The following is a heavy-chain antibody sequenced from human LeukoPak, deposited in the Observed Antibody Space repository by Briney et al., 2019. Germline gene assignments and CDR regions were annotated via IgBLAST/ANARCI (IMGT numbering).Heavy chain of an antibody. J-gene: IGHJ4*02. CDR1: GFTFSDYY. V-gene: IGHV3-11*06. Sequence: GGSLRLSCAASGFTFSDYYMSWIRQAPGKGLEWVSYISSSSYTNYADSVKGRFTISRDNAKNSLYLQMNSLRAEDTAVYYCAGDLYGDYGSYWGQGTLVTVSS. D-gene: IGHD4-17*01. CDR3: AGDLYGDYGSY. CDR2: ISSSSYT.